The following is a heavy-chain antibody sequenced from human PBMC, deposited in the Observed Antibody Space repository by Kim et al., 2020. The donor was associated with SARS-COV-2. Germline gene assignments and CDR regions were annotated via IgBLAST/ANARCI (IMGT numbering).Heavy chain of an antibody. V-gene: IGHV3-23*01. J-gene: IGHJ5*02. Sequence: TYYADSVKGRFTISRDNSKNTLYLQMNSLRAEDTAVYYCAKDSRNTPRNPWGQGTLVTVSS. CDR3: AKDSRNTPRNP. CDR2: T.